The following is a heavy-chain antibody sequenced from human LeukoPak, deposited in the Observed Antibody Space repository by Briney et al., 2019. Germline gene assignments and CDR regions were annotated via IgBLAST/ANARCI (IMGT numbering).Heavy chain of an antibody. CDR1: GGSISSYY. D-gene: IGHD6-13*01. V-gene: IGHV4-59*08. CDR3: ARHPSNHFGTSWYTFDP. CDR2: IYYSGST. Sequence: PSETLSLTCTVSGGSISSYYWSWIRQPPGKGLEWIGYIYYSGSTNYNPSLKSRVTISADTSKNQFSLKLSSVIAADTAVYFCARHPSNHFGTSWYTFDPCGRGTLVTVSP. J-gene: IGHJ5*02.